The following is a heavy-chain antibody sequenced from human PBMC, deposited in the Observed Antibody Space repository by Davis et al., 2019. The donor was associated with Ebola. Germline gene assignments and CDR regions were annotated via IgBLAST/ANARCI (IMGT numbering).Heavy chain of an antibody. CDR2: ISYDGSNK. Sequence: GESLKISCAASGFTFSSYGMHWVRQAPGKGLEWVAVISYDGSNKYYADSVKGRFTISSDNSKNTLYLQMNSLRAEDTAVYYCAKDRGIVGTNYYFDYWGQGTLVTVSS. CDR1: GFTFSSYG. V-gene: IGHV3-30*18. D-gene: IGHD1-26*01. CDR3: AKDRGIVGTNYYFDY. J-gene: IGHJ4*02.